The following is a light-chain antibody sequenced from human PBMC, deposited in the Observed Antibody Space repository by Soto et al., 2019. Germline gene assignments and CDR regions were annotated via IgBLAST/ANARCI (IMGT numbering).Light chain of an antibody. V-gene: IGKV1-39*01. CDR3: QQSYSIPQT. CDR1: QSICSH. CDR2: AAS. J-gene: IGKJ1*01. Sequence: DTQITQSPSSLSASVGSRVAIACRASQSICSHLNWYTQKPGKAPKLLIYAASGLQSGVPSGFCGSGAGADFTRTISSLQPEDFASDYCQQSYSIPQTFGQGTKVEIK.